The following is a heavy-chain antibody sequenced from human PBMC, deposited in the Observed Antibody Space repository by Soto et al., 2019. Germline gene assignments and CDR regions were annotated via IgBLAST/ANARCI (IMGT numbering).Heavy chain of an antibody. CDR3: ARAVPAAKGWFDS. Sequence: QVELVESGGGVVQPGGSLRLACAASGFTFSSYGMHWVRQAPGKGLECVAVIWFDGSKEFYAASVEGRFTISRDNSKNMVYLEMNSPRDVDTAVYYCARAVPAAKGWFDSWGQGTLVTVSS. J-gene: IGHJ5*01. CDR1: GFTFSSYG. D-gene: IGHD2-2*01. V-gene: IGHV3-33*01. CDR2: IWFDGSKE.